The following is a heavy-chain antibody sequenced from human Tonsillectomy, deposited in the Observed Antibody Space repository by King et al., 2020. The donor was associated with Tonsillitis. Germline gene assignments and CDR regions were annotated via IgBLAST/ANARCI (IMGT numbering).Heavy chain of an antibody. Sequence: VQLVESGGGLVQPGGSLRLSCAASGFIFTTYAMTWVRQAPGKGLEWVSGIRGLGFITYYADSVKGRFTISRDNSKNTLFLQMNSLRAEETAIYYCAKDPRPNYSDSAGYYDDGFDIWGQGTMVTVSS. D-gene: IGHD3-22*01. J-gene: IGHJ3*02. CDR1: GFIFTTYA. V-gene: IGHV3-23*04. CDR2: IRGLGFIT. CDR3: AKDPRPNYSDSAGYYDDGFDI.